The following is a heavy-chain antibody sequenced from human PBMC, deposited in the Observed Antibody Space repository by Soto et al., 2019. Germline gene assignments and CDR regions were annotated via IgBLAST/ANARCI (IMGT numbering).Heavy chain of an antibody. V-gene: IGHV4-31*03. CDR2: IYYSGST. D-gene: IGHD3-22*01. CDR1: GGSISSGGYY. CDR3: ARDSSGRYDAFDI. J-gene: IGHJ3*02. Sequence: NPSETLSLTCTVSGGSISSGGYYWSWIRQHPGKGLEWIGYIYYSGSTYYNPSLKSRVTISVDTSKNQFSLKLSSVTAADTAVYYCARDSSGRYDAFDIWGQGTMVTVSS.